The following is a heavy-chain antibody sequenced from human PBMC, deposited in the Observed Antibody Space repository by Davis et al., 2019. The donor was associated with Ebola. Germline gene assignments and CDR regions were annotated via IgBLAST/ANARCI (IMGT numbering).Heavy chain of an antibody. Sequence: MPGGSPRLSCTVSGGSIISYSWSWIRQPPGKGLEWIGYIHYSGGTNYNPSLRSRVTISVDTSKNQFSLKLSSVTAADTAVYYCAREIRRDGYNLSGFGYYFDYWGQGTLVTASS. D-gene: IGHD5-24*01. CDR3: AREIRRDGYNLSGFGYYFDY. J-gene: IGHJ4*02. CDR1: GGSIISYS. CDR2: IHYSGGT. V-gene: IGHV4-59*01.